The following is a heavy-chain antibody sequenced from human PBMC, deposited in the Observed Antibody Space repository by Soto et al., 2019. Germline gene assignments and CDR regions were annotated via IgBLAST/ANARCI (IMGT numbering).Heavy chain of an antibody. CDR2: LSYAGDT. V-gene: IGHV3-13*01. D-gene: IGHD6-25*01. J-gene: IGHJ6*03. CDR1: GFSLSTYD. Sequence: PGGSPRLSCAAPGFSLSTYDMHWVGQGIGKGLEWVAGLSYAGDTYYPGSVKGRFTVSRESAKNSLYLQMNSLTAGDTAVYYCAKGPHSASAYDYMDVKGKGTTVTVAS. CDR3: AKGPHSASAYDYMDV.